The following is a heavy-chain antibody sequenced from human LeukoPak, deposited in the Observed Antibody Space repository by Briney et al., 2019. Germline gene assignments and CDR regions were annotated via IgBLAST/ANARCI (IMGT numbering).Heavy chain of an antibody. Sequence: SETLSLTCTVYGGSISSYYWSWIRQPPGKGLEWIGYIYYSGSTNYNPSLKSRVTISVDTSKNQFSLKLRSVTAADTAVYYCARAGYDFWSGYEFDYWGQGTLVTVSS. CDR1: GGSISSYY. D-gene: IGHD3-3*01. V-gene: IGHV4-59*01. CDR2: IYYSGST. J-gene: IGHJ4*02. CDR3: ARAGYDFWSGYEFDY.